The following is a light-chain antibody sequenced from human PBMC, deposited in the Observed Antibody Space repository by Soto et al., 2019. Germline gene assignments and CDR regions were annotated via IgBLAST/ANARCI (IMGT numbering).Light chain of an antibody. CDR3: AAWDDTVRSYV. CDR1: ISNIGNNY. CDR2: RND. V-gene: IGLV1-47*01. J-gene: IGLJ1*01. Sequence: QSVLTQPSSVSGTPGQGVTISCSGSISNIGNNYVYWFQQLPGTAPKVLSNRNDQRPSGVPDRFSGSKSGTSASLAISGLRYEDEADYYCAAWDDTVRSYVVGTGTKLTVL.